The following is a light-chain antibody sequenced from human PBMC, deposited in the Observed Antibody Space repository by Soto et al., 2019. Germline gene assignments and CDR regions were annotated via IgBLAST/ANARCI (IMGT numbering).Light chain of an antibody. CDR3: CSYARSNNLI. V-gene: IGLV2-8*01. J-gene: IGLJ1*01. CDR2: EVS. Sequence: QSVLTQPPSSSGSPGQSVTISCTGTSSDIGAYNYVSWYQQYPGKAPKLMIFEVSKRPSGVPDRFSGSKSGNTASPTVSGLQAEDEADYYCCSYARSNNLIFGTGTKVTVL. CDR1: SSDIGAYNY.